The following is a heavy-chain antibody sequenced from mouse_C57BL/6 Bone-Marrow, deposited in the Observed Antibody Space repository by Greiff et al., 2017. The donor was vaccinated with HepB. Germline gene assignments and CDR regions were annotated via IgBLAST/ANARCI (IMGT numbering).Heavy chain of an antibody. CDR3: ASKGRELFDY. CDR1: GFTFSSYG. V-gene: IGHV5-6*01. CDR2: ISSGGSYT. J-gene: IGHJ2*01. D-gene: IGHD1-3*01. Sequence: EVKLVESGGDLVKPGGSLKLSCAASGFTFSSYGMSWVRQTPDKRLEWVATISSGGSYTYYPDSVKGRFTISRDNAKNTLYLQMSSLKSEDTAMYYCASKGRELFDYWGQGTTLTVSS.